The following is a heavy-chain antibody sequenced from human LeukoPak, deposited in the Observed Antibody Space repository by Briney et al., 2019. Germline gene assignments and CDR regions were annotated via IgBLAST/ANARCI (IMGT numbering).Heavy chain of an antibody. Sequence: GSLRLSCAASGFTFSHFWMSWVRQAPGKGLEWVAYIKKTGSETYYVDSVKGRFTITRDNTRNSLFLQMYSLRAEDTAVYFCAREDGYCSGGNCYSYFDSWGQETLVAVSS. D-gene: IGHD2-15*01. CDR1: GFTFSHFW. CDR2: IKKTGSET. V-gene: IGHV3-7*01. CDR3: AREDGYCSGGNCYSYFDS. J-gene: IGHJ4*02.